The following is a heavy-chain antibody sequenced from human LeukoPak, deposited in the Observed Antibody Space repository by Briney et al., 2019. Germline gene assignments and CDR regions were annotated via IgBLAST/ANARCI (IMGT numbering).Heavy chain of an antibody. CDR2: ISGDGGST. J-gene: IGHJ5*02. D-gene: IGHD3-9*01. CDR3: ADILTGSGIP. CDR1: GFTFDDYA. Sequence: GGSLRLSCAASGFTFDDYAMHWVRQAPGKGLEWASLISGDGGSTYYADSVKGRFTISRDNSKNYLYLQMNSLRTEDTALYYCADILTGSGIPWGQGTLVTVSS. V-gene: IGHV3-43*02.